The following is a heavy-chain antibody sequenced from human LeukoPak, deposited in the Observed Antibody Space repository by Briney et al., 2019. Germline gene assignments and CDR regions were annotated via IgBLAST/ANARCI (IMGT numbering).Heavy chain of an antibody. J-gene: IGHJ5*02. CDR1: AFTFSSYA. D-gene: IGHD6-19*01. CDR2: ISGSGGST. V-gene: IGHV3-23*01. CDR3: AKVPRSSANNWFDP. Sequence: GGSLRLSCAASAFTFSSYAMSRVRQPPGKGLEWVSTISGSGGSTYYVDSVKGRFTISRDNSKNTLYLQMNSLRAEDTAVYYCAKVPRSSANNWFDPWGQGTLVTVSS.